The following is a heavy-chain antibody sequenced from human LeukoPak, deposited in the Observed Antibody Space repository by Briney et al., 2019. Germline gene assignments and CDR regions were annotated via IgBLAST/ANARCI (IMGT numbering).Heavy chain of an antibody. CDR2: ISYDGSNK. J-gene: IGHJ4*02. D-gene: IGHD1-26*01. CDR3: VRQQTSHGNFNY. CDR1: GFTFSSYG. Sequence: GRSLRLSCAASGFTFSSYGMHWVRQAPGKGLEWVAVISYDGSNKYYADSVKGRFTISRDNAKNSLSLQMNSLRAEDTAVYYCVRQQTSHGNFNYWGQGTLVTVSS. V-gene: IGHV3-30*03.